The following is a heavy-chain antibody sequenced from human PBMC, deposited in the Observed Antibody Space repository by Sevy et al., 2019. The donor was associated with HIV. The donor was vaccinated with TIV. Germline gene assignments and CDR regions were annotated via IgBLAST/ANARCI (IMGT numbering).Heavy chain of an antibody. CDR2: ISSSSSYI. CDR3: PRDNRFHCSSSSCYSPYYFDY. J-gene: IGHJ4*02. CDR1: GFTFSSYS. D-gene: IGHD2-2*01. Sequence: GGSLRLSCAASGFTFSSYSMNWVRQAPGKGLEWVSSISSSSSYIYYADSVKGRFTISRDNAKNSLYLQMNSLRAEDTAVYYCPRDNRFHCSSSSCYSPYYFDYWGQGTLVTVSS. V-gene: IGHV3-21*01.